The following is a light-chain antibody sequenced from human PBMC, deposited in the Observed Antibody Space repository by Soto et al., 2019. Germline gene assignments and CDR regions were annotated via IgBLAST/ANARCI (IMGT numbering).Light chain of an antibody. J-gene: IGKJ5*01. Sequence: IQLTQSPSLLSASVGDRVTIACRASHDISTYLAWYQQKPGKAPKLMIYEAPTLQSGVPSRFSGSGSGTEFTLTISGLLPEDFATYHCQQLNTLPFTFGQGTRLEIK. CDR3: QQLNTLPFT. CDR2: EAP. CDR1: HDISTY. V-gene: IGKV1-9*01.